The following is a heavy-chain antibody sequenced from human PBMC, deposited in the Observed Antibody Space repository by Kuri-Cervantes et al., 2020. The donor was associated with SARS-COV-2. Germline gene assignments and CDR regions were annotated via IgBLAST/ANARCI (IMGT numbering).Heavy chain of an antibody. V-gene: IGHV1-18*01. D-gene: IGHD4-17*01. J-gene: IGHJ2*01. Sequence: ASVKVSCKASGYTFTSYGISWVRQAPGQGLEWMGWISAYNGNTNYAQKLQGRVTMTTDTSTSTAYMELRSLRSDDTAVYYCARNPTYGDYPYWYFDLWGRGTLVTVSS. CDR2: ISAYNGNT. CDR3: ARNPTYGDYPYWYFDL. CDR1: GYTFTSYG.